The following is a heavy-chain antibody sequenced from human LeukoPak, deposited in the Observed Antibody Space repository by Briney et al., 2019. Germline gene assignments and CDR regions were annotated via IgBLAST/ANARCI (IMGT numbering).Heavy chain of an antibody. J-gene: IGHJ5*02. V-gene: IGHV4-39*07. CDR3: ARVSTIFGVVIGSWFDP. Sequence: SQTLSLTCTVSGGSISSSSYYWGWIRQPPGKGLEWIGSIYYSGSTYYNPSLKSRVTISVDTSKNQFSLKLSSVTAADTAVYYCARVSTIFGVVIGSWFDPWGQGTLVTVSS. D-gene: IGHD3-3*01. CDR2: IYYSGST. CDR1: GGSISSSSYY.